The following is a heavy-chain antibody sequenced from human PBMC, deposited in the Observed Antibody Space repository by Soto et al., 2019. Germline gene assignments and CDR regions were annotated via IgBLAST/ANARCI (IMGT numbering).Heavy chain of an antibody. D-gene: IGHD6-6*01. CDR2: IIPIFGTA. V-gene: IGHV1-69*13. Sequence: SVKVSCKASGYTFTSYGISWVRQAPGQGLEWMGGIIPIFGTANYAQKFQGRVTITADESTSTAYMELSSLRSEDTAVYYCAREYSSSSGTLGFDPWGQGTLVTVSS. CDR3: AREYSSSSGTLGFDP. J-gene: IGHJ5*02. CDR1: GYTFTSYG.